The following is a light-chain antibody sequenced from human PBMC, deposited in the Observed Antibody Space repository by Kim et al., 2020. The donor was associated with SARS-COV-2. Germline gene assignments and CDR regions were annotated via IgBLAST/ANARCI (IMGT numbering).Light chain of an antibody. Sequence: VTISCTGSSSNIGAVYDVHWYQQLPGTAPKLLIYGNSNRPSGVPDRFSGSKSGTSASLAITGLQAEDEADYYCQSYDSSLSGSRVFGGGTQLTVL. CDR1: SSNIGAVYD. CDR2: GNS. V-gene: IGLV1-40*01. J-gene: IGLJ3*02. CDR3: QSYDSSLSGSRV.